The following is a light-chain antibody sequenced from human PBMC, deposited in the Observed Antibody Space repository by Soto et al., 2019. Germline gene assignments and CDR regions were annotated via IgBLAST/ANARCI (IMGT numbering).Light chain of an antibody. Sequence: QSVLTQPPSASGTPGQRVTISCSGRSSNIGSNYVYWHQQLPGTAPKLLIYSNNQRPSGVPDRFSGSKSGTSASLAISGLRPEDEADYYCAGWDDRLSGLVFGTGTKVTVL. CDR2: SNN. V-gene: IGLV1-47*02. CDR1: SSNIGSNY. J-gene: IGLJ1*01. CDR3: AGWDDRLSGLV.